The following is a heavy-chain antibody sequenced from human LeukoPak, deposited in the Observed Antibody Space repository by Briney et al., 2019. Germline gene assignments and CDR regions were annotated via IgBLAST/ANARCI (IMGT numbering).Heavy chain of an antibody. CDR1: GFSFSSYW. CDR3: ARLSAHYYGSYFYYYMDV. J-gene: IGHJ6*03. D-gene: IGHD3-10*01. Sequence: GGSLRLSCEGSGFSFSSYWMTWVRQLPGKGPEWVTNIRQDESERYFADSVKGRFTISRDNAKKSVYLHMSSLRAEDTALYYCARLSAHYYGSYFYYYMDVLGKGTTVTVSS. CDR2: IRQDESER. V-gene: IGHV3-7*01.